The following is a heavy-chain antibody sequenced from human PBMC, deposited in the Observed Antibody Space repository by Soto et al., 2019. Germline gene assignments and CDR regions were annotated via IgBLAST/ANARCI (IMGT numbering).Heavy chain of an antibody. Sequence: SETLSLTCTVSGGSISSYYWSWIRQPPGKGLEWIGYIYYSGSTNYNPSLKSRVTISVDTSKNQFSLKLSSVTAADTAVYYCARLRYLGTGTTLNYYYYMDVWGKGTTVTVSS. J-gene: IGHJ6*03. V-gene: IGHV4-59*08. CDR1: GGSISSYY. CDR2: IYYSGST. D-gene: IGHD1-1*01. CDR3: ARLRYLGTGTTLNYYYYMDV.